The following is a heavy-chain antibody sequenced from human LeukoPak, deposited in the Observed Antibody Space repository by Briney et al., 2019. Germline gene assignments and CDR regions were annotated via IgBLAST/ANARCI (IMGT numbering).Heavy chain of an antibody. CDR1: GFTFSNYN. V-gene: IGHV3-48*01. D-gene: IGHD2-15*01. CDR2: ITSSSETI. Sequence: GGSLRLSSAASGFTFSNYNMNWVRQAPGKGLEWLSYITSSSETIYYADSVKGRFTISRDNAKNSLYLQMNSLRAEDTAVYFCARLVGYYYYYMDVWGKGTTVTVPS. CDR3: ARLVGYYYYYMDV. J-gene: IGHJ6*03.